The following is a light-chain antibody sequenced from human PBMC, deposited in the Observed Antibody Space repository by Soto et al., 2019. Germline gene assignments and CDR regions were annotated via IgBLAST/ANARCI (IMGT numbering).Light chain of an antibody. J-gene: IGKJ4*01. V-gene: IGKV3-11*01. Sequence: EIVLTQSPATLSLSPGERATLSCRASQSVSSYLAWYQQKPGQAPRLLIYDASNRATGIPARFSGSGSGTDFTLTISSLVPEDFAVYYCQRRSNWLPLTFVGGT. CDR3: QRRSNWLPLT. CDR1: QSVSSY. CDR2: DAS.